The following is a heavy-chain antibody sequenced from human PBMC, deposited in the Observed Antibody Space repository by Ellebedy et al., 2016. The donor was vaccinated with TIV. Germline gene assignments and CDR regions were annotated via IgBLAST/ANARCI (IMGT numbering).Heavy chain of an antibody. D-gene: IGHD6-19*01. V-gene: IGHV3-74*01. J-gene: IGHJ2*01. CDR3: ARAVRGWPYWYFDL. Sequence: GGSLRLSCAASGFTLSDYWMHWVRQAPRNGLVWVSRINNDGTTTTYADSVRGRFTISRDNAKNTLYLQMNSLRAEDTAVYYCARAVRGWPYWYFDLWGRGTLVTVSS. CDR1: GFTLSDYW. CDR2: INNDGTTT.